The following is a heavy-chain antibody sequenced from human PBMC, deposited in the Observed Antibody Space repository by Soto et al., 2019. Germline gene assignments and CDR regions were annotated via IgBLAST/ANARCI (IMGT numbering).Heavy chain of an antibody. CDR3: AAEVKDSQIVVVTAMPPSFDY. D-gene: IGHD2-21*02. CDR1: GFGFTSSA. V-gene: IGHV1-58*01. J-gene: IGHJ4*02. CDR2: IVVGSGNT. Sequence: SVKVSWKTAGFGFTSSAVQWVRRAHGQRLEWIGWIVVGSGNTNYAQKFQERVTITRDMSTSTAYMELSSLRSEDTAVYYCAAEVKDSQIVVVTAMPPSFDYWGQGTLVTVSS.